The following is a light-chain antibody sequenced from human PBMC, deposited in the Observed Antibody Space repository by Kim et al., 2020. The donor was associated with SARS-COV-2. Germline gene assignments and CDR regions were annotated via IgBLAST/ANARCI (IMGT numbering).Light chain of an antibody. CDR1: SSNIGAGFD. CDR2: ANN. V-gene: IGLV1-40*01. CDR3: QSYDSSLGAYA. Sequence: QSVLTQPPSVSVAPEQRVTIFCTGGSSNIGAGFDVHWYQQLPGTAPKLLIYANNDRPSGVPDRFSGSKSGTSASLAIAGLQAEDVADYYCQSYDSSLGAYAFG. J-gene: IGLJ2*01.